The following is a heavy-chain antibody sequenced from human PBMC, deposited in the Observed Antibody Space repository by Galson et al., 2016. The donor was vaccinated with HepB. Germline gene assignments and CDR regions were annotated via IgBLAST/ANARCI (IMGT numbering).Heavy chain of an antibody. V-gene: IGHV1-18*01. CDR2: ISSYNGDT. CDR3: ARDWEVVPAATHYYYYGMDV. J-gene: IGHJ6*02. D-gene: IGHD2-2*01. CDR1: GYTFTNYG. Sequence: SVKVSCKASGYTFTNYGVSWVRQAPGQGLEWMGWISSYNGDTNYAQKFQGRVTMTTDTSTSTAYMELRSLRSDDTAVYYCARDWEVVPAATHYYYYGMDVWGQGTTVTVSS.